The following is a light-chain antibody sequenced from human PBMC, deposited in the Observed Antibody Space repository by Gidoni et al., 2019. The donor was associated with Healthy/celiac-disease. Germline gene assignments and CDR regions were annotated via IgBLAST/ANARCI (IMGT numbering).Light chain of an antibody. J-gene: IGKJ4*01. CDR2: DAS. V-gene: IGKV3-11*01. CDR3: QQRSNWPQNLT. CDR1: QSVSSY. Sequence: EIVFTQSPATLSLSPGERATLSCRASQSVSSYLAWYQQKPGQAPRLLIYDASNRATGIPARFSGSGSGTDFTLTISSLEPEDFAVYYCQQRSNWPQNLTFXGXTKVXIK.